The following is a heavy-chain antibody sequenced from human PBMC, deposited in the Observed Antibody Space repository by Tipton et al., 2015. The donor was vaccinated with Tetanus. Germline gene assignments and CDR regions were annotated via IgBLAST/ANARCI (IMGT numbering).Heavy chain of an antibody. D-gene: IGHD6-25*01. J-gene: IGHJ4*02. CDR2: IIPASGAT. V-gene: IGHV1-69*01. CDR1: GGPFYKHG. CDR3: VRDRAAAGGSDY. Sequence: QSGPEVKKPESSVKVSCKSSGGPFYKHGIDWVRQAPGQGLEWMGGIIPASGATNYAHKFQGRVTMTADASTTTVHMELSNLRSDDTAVYYCVRDRAAAGGSDYWGQGTLVTV.